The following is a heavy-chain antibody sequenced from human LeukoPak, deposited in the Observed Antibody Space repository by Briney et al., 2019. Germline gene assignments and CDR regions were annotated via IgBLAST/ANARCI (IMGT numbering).Heavy chain of an antibody. CDR3: AKDMAAYYYASGNIDY. CDR1: GFTFSSYG. J-gene: IGHJ4*02. D-gene: IGHD3-10*01. CDR2: IRNDGSKK. V-gene: IGHV3-30*02. Sequence: GGSLRLSCTASGFTFSSYGMHWVRQAPGKGLEWVAFIRNDGSKKYDADSVKGRFTISRDNSKNTLYLQMNSLRAEDTALYYCAKDMAAYYYASGNIDYWGQGTLVTVSS.